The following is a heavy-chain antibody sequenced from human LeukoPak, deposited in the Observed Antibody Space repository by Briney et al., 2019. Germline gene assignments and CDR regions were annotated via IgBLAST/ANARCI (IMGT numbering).Heavy chain of an antibody. D-gene: IGHD6-6*01. J-gene: IGHJ6*03. CDR3: ARVIAARPDHYMDV. V-gene: IGHV4-59*11. Sequence: KPSETLSLTCTVSGGSISSHYWSWIRQPPGKGLEWIGYIYYSGSTNYNPSLKSRVTISVDTSKNQFSLKLSSVTAADTAVYYCARVIAARPDHYMDVWGKGTTVTVSS. CDR1: GGSISSHY. CDR2: IYYSGST.